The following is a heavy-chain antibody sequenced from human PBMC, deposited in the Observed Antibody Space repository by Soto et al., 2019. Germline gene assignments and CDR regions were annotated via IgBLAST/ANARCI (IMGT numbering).Heavy chain of an antibody. CDR1: EYTFTSYD. D-gene: IGHD6-6*01. CDR3: ARAGAGYSSSSKDDDAFDI. J-gene: IGHJ3*02. Sequence: QVQLVQSGAEVKKPGASVKVSCKASEYTFTSYDINWVRQATGQGLEWMGWMNPNSGNTGYAQKFQGRVTMTRNTSISTAYMELSSLRSEDTAVYYCARAGAGYSSSSKDDDAFDIWGQGTMVTVSS. CDR2: MNPNSGNT. V-gene: IGHV1-8*01.